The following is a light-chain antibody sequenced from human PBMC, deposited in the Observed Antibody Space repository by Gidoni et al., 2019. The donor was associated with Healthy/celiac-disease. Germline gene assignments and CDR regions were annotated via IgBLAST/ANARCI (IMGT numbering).Light chain of an antibody. J-gene: IGKJ3*01. CDR3: QQLSGSPLT. Sequence: DLQLTQPPSFLSASVGDRVTITCRASQGICSYLAWYQQKPGKAPKLLIYAASTLQDGVSSRFSGSGSGTEFTLTISSLQPEDFATYSCQQLSGSPLTFGPXTKVDIK. CDR1: QGICSY. V-gene: IGKV1-9*01. CDR2: AAS.